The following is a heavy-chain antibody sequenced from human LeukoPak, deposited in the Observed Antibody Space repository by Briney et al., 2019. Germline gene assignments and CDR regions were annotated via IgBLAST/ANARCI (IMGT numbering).Heavy chain of an antibody. V-gene: IGHV3-9*01. Sequence: GGSLRLSCAASGFTFDDYAMHWVRQAPGKGLEWVSGISWNSGSIGYADSVKGRFTISRDNAKNSLYLQMNSLRAEDTAVYYCAGDSRIPPVGFDLWGQGTLVTVSS. D-gene: IGHD1-14*01. CDR2: ISWNSGSI. J-gene: IGHJ5*02. CDR3: AGDSRIPPVGFDL. CDR1: GFTFDDYA.